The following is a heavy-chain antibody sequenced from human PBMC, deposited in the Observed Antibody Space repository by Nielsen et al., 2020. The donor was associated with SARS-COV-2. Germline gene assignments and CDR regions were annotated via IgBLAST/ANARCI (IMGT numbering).Heavy chain of an antibody. Sequence: SETLSLTCAVSGGSVSSNVWWTWVRQSPGKGLEWIGEVSHSGSTNYNPSLKSRVTLSMDKSKRQFSRRLTSVSAADTAVYFCARGPLVVVPSPILGLGPFFYSFYLDVWGKGTTVIVSS. D-gene: IGHD2-2*02. V-gene: IGHV4-4*02. CDR2: VSHSGST. J-gene: IGHJ6*03. CDR3: ARGPLVVVPSPILGLGPFFYSFYLDV. CDR1: GGSVSSNVW.